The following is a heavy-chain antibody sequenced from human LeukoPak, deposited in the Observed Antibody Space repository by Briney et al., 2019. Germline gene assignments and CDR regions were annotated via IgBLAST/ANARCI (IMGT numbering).Heavy chain of an antibody. V-gene: IGHV1-3*01. CDR2: INAGNGNT. Sequence: GGSVKVSCKASGYTFTNYAMHWVRQAPGQRLEWMGWINAGNGNTKYSQKFQGRVTITRDTSASTAYMELSSLRSEDTAVYYCARVDCGGNSFDYWGQGTLVTVSS. CDR1: GYTFTNYA. D-gene: IGHD4-23*01. CDR3: ARVDCGGNSFDY. J-gene: IGHJ4*02.